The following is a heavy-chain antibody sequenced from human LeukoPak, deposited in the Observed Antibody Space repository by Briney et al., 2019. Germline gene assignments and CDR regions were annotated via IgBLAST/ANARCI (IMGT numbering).Heavy chain of an antibody. V-gene: IGHV1-2*02. D-gene: IGHD4-4*01. CDR1: GYTFTGYY. CDR3: ARSDYIRALDY. CDR2: INPNSGGT. Sequence: ASVKVSCKASGYTFTGYYMHWVRQAPGQGLEWMGWINPNSGGTNYAQKFQGRVTMTRDTSTSTVYMELSSLRSEDTAVYYCARSDYIRALDYWGQGTLVTVSS. J-gene: IGHJ4*02.